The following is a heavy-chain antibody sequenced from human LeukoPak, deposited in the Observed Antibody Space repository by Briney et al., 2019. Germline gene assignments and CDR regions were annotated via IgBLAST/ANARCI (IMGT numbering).Heavy chain of an antibody. V-gene: IGHV3-23*01. J-gene: IGHJ4*02. CDR3: AKLVGAKPFDY. CDR2: TSGSAGST. D-gene: IGHD1-26*01. CDR1: GFTFSCYA. Sequence: PGGSLRLSCAASGFTFSCYAMSWVRQAPGKGLEWVSTTSGSAGSTYYADSVKGRFTISRDNSKNTLYLQMNSLRAEDTAVYYCAKLVGAKPFDYWGQGTLVTVSS.